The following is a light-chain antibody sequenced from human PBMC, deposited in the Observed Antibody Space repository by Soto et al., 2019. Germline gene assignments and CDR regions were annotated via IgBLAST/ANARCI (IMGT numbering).Light chain of an antibody. V-gene: IGLV2-14*01. J-gene: IGLJ1*01. CDR1: SSDVGYSNY. CDR3: SSNTSSSLYV. Sequence: QSVLTQPASVSGSPGQSITISCTGTSSDVGYSNYVSWYQQLPGKAPKLMIYDVSDRPSGVSNRFSGSKSGSTASLTISGLQAEDEADYYCSSNTSSSLYVFGTGTKLTVL. CDR2: DVS.